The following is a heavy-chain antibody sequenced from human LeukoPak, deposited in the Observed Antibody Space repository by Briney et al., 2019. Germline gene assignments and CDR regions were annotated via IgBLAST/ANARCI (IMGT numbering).Heavy chain of an antibody. V-gene: IGHV4-61*08. CDR3: ASGVLGYSYFDY. CDR2: IYYSGST. CDR1: GGSISSGGYY. Sequence: TASETLSLTCTVSGGSISSGGYYWSWIRQHPGKGLEWIGYIYYSGSTNYNPSLKSRVTMSVDTSKNQFSLKLSSVTAADTAVYYCASGVLGYSYFDYWGQGTLVTVSS. D-gene: IGHD2-8*02. J-gene: IGHJ4*02.